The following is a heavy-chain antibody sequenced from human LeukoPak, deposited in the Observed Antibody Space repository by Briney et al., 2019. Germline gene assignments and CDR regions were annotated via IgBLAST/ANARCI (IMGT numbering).Heavy chain of an antibody. J-gene: IGHJ4*02. V-gene: IGHV4-34*01. CDR1: GGSFSTYY. D-gene: IGHD2-21*02. Sequence: PSETLSLTCAVYGGSFSTYYWSWIRRPPGKGLEWIGEINHSGSTNYNPSLKSRVTISVDTSKNQFSLKLSSVTAADTAVYYCARGGFYCGGDCYVDYWGQGTLVTVSS. CDR2: INHSGST. CDR3: ARGGFYCGGDCYVDY.